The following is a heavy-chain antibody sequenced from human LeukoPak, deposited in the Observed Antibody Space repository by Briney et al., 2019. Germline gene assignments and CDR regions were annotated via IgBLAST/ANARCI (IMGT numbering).Heavy chain of an antibody. Sequence: GGSLRLSCAASGFTFSSYSMNWVRQAPGKGLEWVSSISSSSSYIYYADSVKGRFTISRDNAKNSLYLQMNSLRAEDTAVYYCARDSSHYYGSGSYQLFDYWGQGTLVTGSS. CDR2: ISSSSSYI. CDR3: ARDSSHYYGSGSYQLFDY. V-gene: IGHV3-21*01. D-gene: IGHD3-10*01. CDR1: GFTFSSYS. J-gene: IGHJ4*02.